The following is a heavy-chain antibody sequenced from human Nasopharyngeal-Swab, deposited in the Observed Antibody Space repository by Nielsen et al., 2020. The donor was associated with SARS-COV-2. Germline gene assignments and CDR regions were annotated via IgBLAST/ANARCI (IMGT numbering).Heavy chain of an antibody. J-gene: IGHJ6*03. CDR3: ARGGQLPSRYYYYYMDV. CDR1: GYTFTGYY. CDR2: INPNSGGT. D-gene: IGHD2-2*01. V-gene: IGHV1-2*04. Sequence: ASVKVSCKASGYTFTGYYMPWVRQAPGQGLEWMGWINPNSGGTNYAQKFQGWVTMTRDTSISTAYMELSRLRSDDTAVYYCARGGQLPSRYYYYYMDVWGKGTTVTVSS.